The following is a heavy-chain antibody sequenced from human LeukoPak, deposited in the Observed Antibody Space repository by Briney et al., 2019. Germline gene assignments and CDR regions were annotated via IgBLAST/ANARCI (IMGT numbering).Heavy chain of an antibody. CDR2: IYSSGST. D-gene: IGHD2-15*01. J-gene: IGHJ4*02. V-gene: IGHV4-59*08. CDR1: GGSISFYY. Sequence: PSETLSLTCTVSGGSISFYYWNWIRQPAGKGLEWIGYIYSSGSTNYNLSLKSRVTISVDTSKNQFSLKLSSVTAADTAVYYCARGPSCSGGSCYGNRFDYWGQGTPVTVSS. CDR3: ARGPSCSGGSCYGNRFDY.